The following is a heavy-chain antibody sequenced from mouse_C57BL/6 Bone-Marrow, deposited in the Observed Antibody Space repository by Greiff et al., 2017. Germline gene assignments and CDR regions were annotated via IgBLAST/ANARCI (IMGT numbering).Heavy chain of an antibody. V-gene: IGHV1-69*01. CDR3: ARDYDYDGGDYCDD. D-gene: IGHD2-4*01. J-gene: IGHJ2*01. CDR2: IDPSDSYT. Sequence: QVQLQQPGAELVMPGASVKLSCKASGYTFTSYWMHWVKQRPGQGLEWIGEIDPSDSYTNYNQKFKGKSTLTVDKSSSTAYMQLSSLTSEDSAVYYCARDYDYDGGDYCDDWGQGTTLTVSS. CDR1: GYTFTSYW.